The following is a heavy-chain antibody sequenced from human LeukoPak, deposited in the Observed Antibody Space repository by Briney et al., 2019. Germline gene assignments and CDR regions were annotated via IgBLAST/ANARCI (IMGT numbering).Heavy chain of an antibody. J-gene: IGHJ4*02. CDR2: IIPIFGTA. D-gene: IGHD2-2*01. CDR1: GGTFSSYA. CDR3: ASRVVPAAYNDY. Sequence: GASVKVSCKASGGTFSSYAISWVRQAPGQGLEWMGGIIPIFGTANYAQKFQGRVTITADESTSTAYMELSSLRSEDTAVYYCASRVVPAAYNDYWGQGTLVTVS. V-gene: IGHV1-69*13.